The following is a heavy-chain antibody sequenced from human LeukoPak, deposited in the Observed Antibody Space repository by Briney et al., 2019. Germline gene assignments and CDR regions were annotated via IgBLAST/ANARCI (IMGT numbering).Heavy chain of an antibody. CDR3: ARYYFDTSGYYHDY. V-gene: IGHV4-4*07. Sequence: SETLSLTCTVSGVSITSYDWSWIRQPAGKGLEWIGRMYTSGSTNYNPSLKSRVTMSVDTSNNQFSLKLSSVTAADTAVYYCARYYFDTSGYYHDYWGQGTLVTVSS. D-gene: IGHD3-22*01. CDR2: MYTSGST. CDR1: GVSITSYD. J-gene: IGHJ4*02.